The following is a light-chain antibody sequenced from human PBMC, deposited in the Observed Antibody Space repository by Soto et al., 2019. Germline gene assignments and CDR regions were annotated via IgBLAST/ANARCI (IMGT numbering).Light chain of an antibody. CDR1: QSVLYSSNNKNY. CDR3: QQYFSFPWT. CDR2: WAS. Sequence: DIVMTQSPDSLAVSLGERATINCKSSQSVLYSSNNKNYLAWYQQRPGQPPNLLIYWASTRESGVPDRFSGSGSGTDFTLTISSLQAEDVAIYYSQQYFSFPWTFGHGTNVEIK. J-gene: IGKJ1*01. V-gene: IGKV4-1*01.